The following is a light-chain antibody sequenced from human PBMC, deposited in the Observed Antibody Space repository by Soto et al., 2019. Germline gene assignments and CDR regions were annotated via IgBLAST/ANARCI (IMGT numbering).Light chain of an antibody. J-gene: IGKJ3*01. V-gene: IGKV3-20*01. CDR3: HQSGSSPLT. CDR1: QSVSSSH. Sequence: EIVLTQSPGTLSLSPGERATLSCRASQSVSSSHLVWYQQKPGQAPRLLISSASRRATGIPDRFSGSGSGTDFTLTISRLDPEDFAVYYCHQSGSSPLTFGPGTKV. CDR2: SAS.